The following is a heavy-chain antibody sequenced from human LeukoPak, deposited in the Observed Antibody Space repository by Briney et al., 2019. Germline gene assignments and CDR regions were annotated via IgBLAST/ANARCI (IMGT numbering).Heavy chain of an antibody. CDR3: AKDAGHCSGGSCYPKFDY. CDR2: ISGSGGKT. CDR1: GFTFSTSA. D-gene: IGHD2-15*01. J-gene: IGHJ4*02. V-gene: IGHV3-23*01. Sequence: PGGSLRLSCVASGFTFSTSAMSWVRQAPGKGLEWVSAISGSGGKTYYADSVKGRFTISRDNSKNTLYLQMNSLRAEDTAVYYCAKDAGHCSGGSCYPKFDYWGQGTLVTVSS.